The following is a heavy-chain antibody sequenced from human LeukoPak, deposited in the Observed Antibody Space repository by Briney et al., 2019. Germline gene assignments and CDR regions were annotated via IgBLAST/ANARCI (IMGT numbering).Heavy chain of an antibody. J-gene: IGHJ6*02. CDR1: GGSFSGYY. Sequence: PSETLSLTCAVYGGSFSGYYWSWIRQPPGKGLEWIGYIYYSGSTNYNPSLKSRVTISVDTSKNQFSLKLSSVTAADTAVYYCARAYSSGSYFSRYYYYGMDVWGQGTTVTVSS. CDR2: IYYSGST. CDR3: ARAYSSGSYFSRYYYYGMDV. V-gene: IGHV4-59*01. D-gene: IGHD3-10*01.